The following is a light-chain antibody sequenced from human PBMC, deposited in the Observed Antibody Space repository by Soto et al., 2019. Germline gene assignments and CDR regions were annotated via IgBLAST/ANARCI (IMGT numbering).Light chain of an antibody. CDR2: VES. CDR1: QSISTY. Sequence: DIQMSQSPSSLSASIGDRITITCRASQSISTYLNWYQQKPGKVPRLLIYVESTLQNGFPSSFSGSGSTKYYTLTISRLQPEDFPTSYCQQSFITPPLTFGGGTTVEMK. CDR3: QQSFITPPLT. J-gene: IGKJ4*01. V-gene: IGKV1-39*01.